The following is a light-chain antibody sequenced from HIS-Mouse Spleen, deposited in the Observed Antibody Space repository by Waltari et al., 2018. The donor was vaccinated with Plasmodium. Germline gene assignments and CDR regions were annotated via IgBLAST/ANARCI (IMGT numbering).Light chain of an antibody. J-gene: IGKJ5*01. CDR2: DAS. Sequence: AIQLTQSPSSLSASVGDRVTITCRASQGISSALAWYQQKPGNEPKLLLYDASSLESGVPSRVSGSGSGTDFTLTISSLQPEDFATYYCQQFNNYPSITFGQGTRLEIK. CDR1: QGISSA. CDR3: QQFNNYPSIT. V-gene: IGKV1D-13*01.